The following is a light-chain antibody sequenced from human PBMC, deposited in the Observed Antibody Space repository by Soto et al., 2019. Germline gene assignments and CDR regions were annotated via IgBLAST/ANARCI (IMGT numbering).Light chain of an antibody. CDR1: QGIIDY. CDR2: AAS. V-gene: IGKV1-27*01. J-gene: IGKJ1*01. CDR3: QKYNTAPQT. Sequence: DIQMTQSPSSLSANIGDRVTISCRASQGIIDYVAWFQQKPGKAPKLLIYAASTLHSGVPSRFSDSGAGTDFTLTINSLQPEDVATYYCQKYNTAPQTFGQGTKVEI.